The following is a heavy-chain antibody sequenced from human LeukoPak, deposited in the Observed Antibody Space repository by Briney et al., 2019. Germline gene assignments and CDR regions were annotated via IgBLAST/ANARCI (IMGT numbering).Heavy chain of an antibody. CDR2: INTNTGNP. J-gene: IGHJ4*02. CDR3: ARVLSSSSWYFDY. V-gene: IGHV7-4-1*02. CDR1: GYTFTSYA. D-gene: IGHD6-13*01. Sequence: VASVTVSCTASGYTFTSYAMNWVRQAPGQGLEWMGWINTNTGNPTYAQGFTGRFVFSLDTSFSTAYLQISSVTAQDTAVYYFARVLSSSSWYFDYWGQGTLVTVSS.